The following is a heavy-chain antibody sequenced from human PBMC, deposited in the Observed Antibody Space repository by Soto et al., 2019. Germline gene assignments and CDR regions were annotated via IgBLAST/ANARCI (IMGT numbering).Heavy chain of an antibody. J-gene: IGHJ4*02. CDR2: ISGSGITV. CDR3: AREDLGYCSGGGCSFHF. CDR1: GFTFSSYS. V-gene: IGHV3-48*01. Sequence: EVQLVESGGGLVQPGGSLRLSCAASGFTFSSYSLNWVRQAPGKGLEWVSYISGSGITVFYADSVKGRFTTSRDNAKNSLSLQMNSLKAEDTAVYFCAREDLGYCSGGGCSFHFWGQGTLVTVSS. D-gene: IGHD2-15*01.